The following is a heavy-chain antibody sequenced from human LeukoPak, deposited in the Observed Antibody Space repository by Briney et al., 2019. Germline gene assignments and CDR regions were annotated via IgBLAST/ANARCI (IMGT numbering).Heavy chain of an antibody. D-gene: IGHD1-26*01. V-gene: IGHV3-64*01. CDR1: GIIFSNYA. Sequence: GGSLRLSCAASGIIFSNYAMHWVRQGPVKGLQCISTISSDGGSTYYANSVKGRFTISRDNSKNTLYLQMGSLRAEDMAVYYCARGRQGAKTRYFDLWGRGTRVTVSS. CDR2: ISSDGGST. J-gene: IGHJ2*01. CDR3: ARGRQGAKTRYFDL.